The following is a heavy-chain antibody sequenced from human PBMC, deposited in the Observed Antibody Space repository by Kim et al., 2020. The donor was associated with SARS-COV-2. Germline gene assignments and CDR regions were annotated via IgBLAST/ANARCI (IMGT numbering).Heavy chain of an antibody. CDR1: GGSISSSSYY. Sequence: SETLSLTCTVSGGSISSSSYYWGWIRQPPGKGLEWIGSIYYSGSTYYNPSLKSRVTISVDTSKNQFSLKLSSVTAADTAVYYCASWVGLLMVYAIAGGGYFDYWGQGTLVTVSS. D-gene: IGHD2-8*01. CDR3: ASWVGLLMVYAIAGGGYFDY. V-gene: IGHV4-39*01. CDR2: IYYSGST. J-gene: IGHJ4*02.